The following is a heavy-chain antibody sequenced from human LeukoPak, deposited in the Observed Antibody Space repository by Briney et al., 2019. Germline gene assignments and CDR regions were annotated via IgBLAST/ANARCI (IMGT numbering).Heavy chain of an antibody. CDR1: GFTFSSYS. Sequence: GGSLRLSCAASGFTFSSYSMNWVRQAPGKGLEWVSYISSSSSTIYYADSVKGRFTISRDNAKNSLYPQMNSLRAEDTAVYYCARLDYGDSLGPGAFDIWGQGTMVTVSS. CDR3: ARLDYGDSLGPGAFDI. J-gene: IGHJ3*02. CDR2: ISSSSSTI. V-gene: IGHV3-48*01. D-gene: IGHD4-17*01.